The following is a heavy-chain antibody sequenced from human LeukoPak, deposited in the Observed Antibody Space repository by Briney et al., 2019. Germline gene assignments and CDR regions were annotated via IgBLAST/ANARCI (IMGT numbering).Heavy chain of an antibody. CDR3: ARVVRGNPNLSFIGRGVGAGGLNWFDP. Sequence: ASVKASCKASGYTFTSYDINWVRQATGQGLEWMGWMNPNSGETGYAQKFQGRVTMTRNTSISTAYMERSSLRSEDTAVYYCARVVRGNPNLSFIGRGVGAGGLNWFDPWGQGTLVTVSS. CDR1: GYTFTSYD. J-gene: IGHJ5*02. V-gene: IGHV1-8*01. D-gene: IGHD6-13*01. CDR2: MNPNSGET.